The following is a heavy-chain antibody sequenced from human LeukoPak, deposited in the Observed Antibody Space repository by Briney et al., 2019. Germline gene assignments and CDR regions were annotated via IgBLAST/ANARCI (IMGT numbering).Heavy chain of an antibody. Sequence: PGRSLRLSCAASGFTFSSYAMHWVRQAPGKGLEWVAVISYDGSNKYYADSVKGRLTISRDNSKNTLYLQMNSLRAEDTAVYYCARDKGSVAGLFDYWGRGTLVTVSS. J-gene: IGHJ2*01. D-gene: IGHD6-19*01. V-gene: IGHV3-30*04. CDR2: ISYDGSNK. CDR3: ARDKGSVAGLFDY. CDR1: GFTFSSYA.